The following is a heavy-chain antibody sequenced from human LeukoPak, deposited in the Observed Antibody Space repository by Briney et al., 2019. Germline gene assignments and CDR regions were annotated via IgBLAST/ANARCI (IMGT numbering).Heavy chain of an antibody. CDR1: GFSVSSND. V-gene: IGHV3-53*05. CDR3: ANQPYIAAAGYFDY. CDR2: IHSGGST. D-gene: IGHD6-13*01. Sequence: GGSLRLSCAASGFSVSSNDMSWVRQAPGKGLEWVSVIHSGGSTYYADSVKGRFSISRDNSKNTLYLQMNSLRAEDTAVYYCANQPYIAAAGYFDYWGQGTLVTVSS. J-gene: IGHJ4*02.